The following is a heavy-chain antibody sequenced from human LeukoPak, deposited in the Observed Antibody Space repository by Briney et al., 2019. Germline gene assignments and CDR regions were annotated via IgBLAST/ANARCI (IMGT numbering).Heavy chain of an antibody. J-gene: IGHJ6*02. CDR2: IYWSSSGT. V-gene: IGHV3-9*02. CDR3: AKDVSGYTYNYGMDV. D-gene: IGHD3-22*01. Sequence: PGGSLRLSCVVSGFNSEDHAMHWVRQAPGKGLEWVSGIYWSSSGTGYADFVKGRFTISRDNAKNSLYLQMNSLRAEDTAWYYCAKDVSGYTYNYGMDVWGQGTTVTVSS. CDR1: GFNSEDHA.